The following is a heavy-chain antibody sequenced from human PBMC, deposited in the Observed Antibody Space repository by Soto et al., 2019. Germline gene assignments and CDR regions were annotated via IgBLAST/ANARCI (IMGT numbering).Heavy chain of an antibody. D-gene: IGHD4-4*01. V-gene: IGHV3-53*01. CDR2: IYSGGST. Sequence: GGSLRLSCAASGFTVSSNYMSWVRQAPGKGLEWVSVIYSGGSTYYADSVKGRFTISRDNSKNTLYLQMNSLRAEDTAVYYCARDKAPYSNYAWGWFDPWGQGTLVTV. J-gene: IGHJ5*02. CDR1: GFTVSSNY. CDR3: ARDKAPYSNYAWGWFDP.